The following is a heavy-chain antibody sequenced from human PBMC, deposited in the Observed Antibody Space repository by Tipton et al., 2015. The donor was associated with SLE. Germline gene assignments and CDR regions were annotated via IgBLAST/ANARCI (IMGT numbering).Heavy chain of an antibody. CDR2: IFYSGST. J-gene: IGHJ4*02. CDR1: GVSISSYF. CDR3: ARDSEQQLVLDY. V-gene: IGHV4-59*01. D-gene: IGHD6-13*01. Sequence: TLSPTCTVSGVSISSYFWSWIRQPPGKGLEWIGSIFYSGSTYYNPSLKSRVTISVDTSKNQFSLKLSSVTAADTAVYYCARDSEQQLVLDYWGQGTLVTVSS.